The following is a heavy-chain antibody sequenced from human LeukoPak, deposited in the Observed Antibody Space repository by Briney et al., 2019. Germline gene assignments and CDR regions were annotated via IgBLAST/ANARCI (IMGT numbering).Heavy chain of an antibody. J-gene: IGHJ3*02. D-gene: IGHD3-22*01. CDR1: GYTFTAYC. CDR2: INPNSGGT. CDR3: ARKYYRDSSGYYYDDAFDI. V-gene: IGHV1-2*06. Sequence: VASVTVSCKASGYTFTAYCMHWVRQAPGQGLEWMGRINPNSGGTNYALNFQGRVTMTRNTSISTAYMELSRLRSDDTAVYYCARKYYRDSSGYYYDDAFDIWGQGTMVTVSS.